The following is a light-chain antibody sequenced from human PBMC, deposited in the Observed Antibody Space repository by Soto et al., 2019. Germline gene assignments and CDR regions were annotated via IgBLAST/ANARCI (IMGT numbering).Light chain of an antibody. Sequence: QSALTQPASVSGSPGQSITISCTGTSSDVGAYKYVSWYQQLPGKAPKLMIYDVSNRPSGISNRFSGSKSGNTASLTISGLQAEDEADYYCSSYTTTTTDVFGTGTKVTVL. J-gene: IGLJ1*01. CDR3: SSYTTTTTDV. CDR1: SSDVGAYKY. V-gene: IGLV2-14*03. CDR2: DVS.